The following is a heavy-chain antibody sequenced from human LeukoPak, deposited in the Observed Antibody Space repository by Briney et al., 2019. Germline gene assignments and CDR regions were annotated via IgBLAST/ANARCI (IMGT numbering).Heavy chain of an antibody. Sequence: SQTLSLTCTVSGGSISSGGYGWSWLRQPPGKGLEWIVYIYYSGSTYYNTSLRSRVTISVDTSKNQFSLKLSSVTAADTAVYYCARVLSSSGYYYQPPYYYYMDVWGKGTTVTVSS. J-gene: IGHJ6*03. CDR1: GGSISSGGYG. CDR2: IYYSGST. V-gene: IGHV4-30-4*08. D-gene: IGHD3-22*01. CDR3: ARVLSSSGYYYQPPYYYYMDV.